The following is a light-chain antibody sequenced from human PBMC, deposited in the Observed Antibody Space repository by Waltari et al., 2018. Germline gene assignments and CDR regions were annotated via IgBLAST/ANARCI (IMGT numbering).Light chain of an antibody. J-gene: IGKJ1*01. Sequence: DIQMTQSPSSLSASVGDRVTITCRASQGINNHLAWYQQKPGKVPTLLIYSESTLQSGSPSRFSGSGSGTDFTLTISSLHPEDVATYYCQKYNSAPRTFGPGTKVEIK. CDR3: QKYNSAPRT. V-gene: IGKV1-27*01. CDR1: QGINNH. CDR2: SES.